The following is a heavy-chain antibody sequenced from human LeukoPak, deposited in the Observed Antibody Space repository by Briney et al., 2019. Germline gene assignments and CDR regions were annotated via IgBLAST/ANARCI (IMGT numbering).Heavy chain of an antibody. CDR3: VVDLDPNLGLGFFDY. D-gene: IGHD7-27*01. CDR2: ISHDGSNK. J-gene: IGHJ4*02. V-gene: IGHV3-30*03. Sequence: PGGSLRLSCAGSEVTFSSYGMHWVRQAPGKGLEWVATISHDGSNKHYAGSVEGRFTISRDNSKNTLYLQMNSLRAEDTAVYFCVVDLDPNLGLGFFDYWGQGTLVTVSS. CDR1: EVTFSSYG.